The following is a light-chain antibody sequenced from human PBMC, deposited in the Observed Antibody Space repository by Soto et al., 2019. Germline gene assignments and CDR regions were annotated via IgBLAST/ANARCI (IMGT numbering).Light chain of an antibody. Sequence: DIQMTQSPSTLSASVGDRVTITCRASQSLNTWLAWYQQKPGRAPKLLIYDVSSLKSGVPSRFSGSGSGTEFTLTIRSLQPDDSATYYCQQYNSYYTFGQGTKLEIK. J-gene: IGKJ2*01. CDR1: QSLNTW. V-gene: IGKV1-5*01. CDR2: DVS. CDR3: QQYNSYYT.